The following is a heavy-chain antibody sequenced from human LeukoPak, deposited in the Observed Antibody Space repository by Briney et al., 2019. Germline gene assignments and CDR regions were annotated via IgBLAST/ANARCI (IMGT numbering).Heavy chain of an antibody. CDR2: INPSGGST. Sequence: GGSLRLSCAASGYTFTSYYMHWVRQAPGQGLEWMGIINPSGGSTSYAQKFQGRVTMTRDTSTSTVYMELSSLRSEDTAVYYCARDWHDLDAFDIWGQGTMVTVSS. CDR1: GYTFTSYY. CDR3: ARDWHDLDAFDI. J-gene: IGHJ3*02. V-gene: IGHV1-46*01.